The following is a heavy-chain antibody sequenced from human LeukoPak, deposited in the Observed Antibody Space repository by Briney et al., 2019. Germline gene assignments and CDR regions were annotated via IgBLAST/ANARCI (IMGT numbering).Heavy chain of an antibody. J-gene: IGHJ4*02. D-gene: IGHD3-22*01. CDR3: ARRRYYYDSSGYYYLYFDY. CDR1: GGSISSSSYY. Sequence: SETLSLTCTVSGGSISSSSYYWGWIRQPPGTGLEWIGSIYYSGSTYYNPSLKSRVTISVDTSKNQFSLKLSSVTAADTAVYYCARRRYYYDSSGYYYLYFDYWGQGTLVTVSS. CDR2: IYYSGST. V-gene: IGHV4-39*01.